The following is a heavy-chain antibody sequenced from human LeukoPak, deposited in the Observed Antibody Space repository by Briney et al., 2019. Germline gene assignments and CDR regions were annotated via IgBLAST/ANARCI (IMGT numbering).Heavy chain of an antibody. CDR2: IYYSGST. CDR1: GGSISRYY. D-gene: IGHD5-24*01. Sequence: SETLSLTCTVAGGSISRYYWSWIRQPPGKGLEWIGYIYYSGSTNYNPSLKSRVTISVDTSKNQFSLKLSSVTAADTAVYYCARIEASANYYYYYMDVWGKGTTVTISS. J-gene: IGHJ6*03. V-gene: IGHV4-59*01. CDR3: ARIEASANYYYYYMDV.